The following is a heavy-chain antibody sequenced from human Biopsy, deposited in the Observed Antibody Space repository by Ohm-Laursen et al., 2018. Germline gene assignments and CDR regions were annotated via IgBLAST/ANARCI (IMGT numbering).Heavy chain of an antibody. D-gene: IGHD3-10*01. Sequence: SQTLSLTCTVSGGYISHYYWTWIRQPAGQGLEWIGRIYITGETDYNPSSKSRVTMSVDSSKKQFSLKLKSVTAADTAIYYCARAPPLIRGVVESWFDPWGQGILVTVSS. CDR2: IYITGET. CDR3: ARAPPLIRGVVESWFDP. CDR1: GGYISHYY. J-gene: IGHJ5*02. V-gene: IGHV4-4*07.